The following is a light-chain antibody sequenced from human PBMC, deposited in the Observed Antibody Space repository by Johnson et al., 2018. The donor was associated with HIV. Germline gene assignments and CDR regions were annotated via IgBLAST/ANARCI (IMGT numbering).Light chain of an antibody. CDR1: SSNIGRNY. Sequence: HSVLTQPPSVSAAPGQKVTISCSGSSSNIGRNYVSWYQQLPGTAPKLLIFDNNKRPSGIPDRFSASKSGTSATLGITGLQTGDEADYYCGTWDSSLSAYVFGTGTNVTVL. CDR3: GTWDSSLSAYV. V-gene: IGLV1-51*01. CDR2: DNN. J-gene: IGLJ1*01.